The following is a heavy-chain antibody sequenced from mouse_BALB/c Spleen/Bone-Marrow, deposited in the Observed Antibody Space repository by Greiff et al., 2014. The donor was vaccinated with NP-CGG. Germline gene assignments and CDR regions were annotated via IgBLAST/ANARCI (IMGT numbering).Heavy chain of an antibody. Sequence: VQLKESGGGLVQPGGSLRLSCTTSGFTFTDYFMTWVRQPPGRHLSGWVFIRNKPNGYTTEYNPSVKGRFTISRDNSQGILYLQMNTLRAEDSAIYYCARDYSGYFDFWGQGTTLTVSS. V-gene: IGHV7-3*02. D-gene: IGHD5-1*01. J-gene: IGHJ2*01. CDR3: ARDYSGYFDF. CDR1: GFTFTDYF. CDR2: IRNKPNGYTT.